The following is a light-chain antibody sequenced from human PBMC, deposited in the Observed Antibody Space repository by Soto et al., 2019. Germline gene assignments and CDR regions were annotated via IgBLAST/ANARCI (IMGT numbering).Light chain of an antibody. V-gene: IGLV2-8*01. CDR2: DVT. CDR3: ASYGGYYVV. CDR1: SSDVGGYDY. J-gene: IGLJ2*01. Sequence: QSALTQPPSASGSPGQSVAISCTGTSSDVGGYDYVSWFQQNPGKAPKLMIYDVTKRPSGVPDRFSGSKSGNTASLTVSGLQAEDEAYYYCASYGGYYVVFGGGTKL.